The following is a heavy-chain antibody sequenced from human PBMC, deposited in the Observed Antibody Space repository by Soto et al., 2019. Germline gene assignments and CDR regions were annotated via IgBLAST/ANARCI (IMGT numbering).Heavy chain of an antibody. D-gene: IGHD3-16*01. CDR2: MNPKSGNA. CDR1: GYTFIDHD. V-gene: IGHV1-8*01. Sequence: QVQLVQSGAEVKKPGASVRVSCQASGYTFIDHDLNWVRQAPGQGLEWMGWMNPKSGNAGSVQRFQDRVTMTRNTSMNTAYLELTNLRSDDTAIYYCARRRFKGDTWLDFWGQGCLVTVSS. CDR3: ARRRFKGDTWLDF. J-gene: IGHJ4*03.